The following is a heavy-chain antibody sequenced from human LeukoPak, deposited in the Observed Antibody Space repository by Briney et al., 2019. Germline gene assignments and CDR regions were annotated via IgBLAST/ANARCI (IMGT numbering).Heavy chain of an antibody. D-gene: IGHD3-10*01. Sequence: GGSLRLSCAASGFTFSSYGMHWVRQAPGKGLEWVAVISYDGSNKYYADSVKGRFTISRDNSKNTLYLQMNSLRAEDTAVYYCAKGGELLWFGELFGDYWGQGTLVTVSS. V-gene: IGHV3-30*18. J-gene: IGHJ4*02. CDR3: AKGGELLWFGELFGDY. CDR1: GFTFSSYG. CDR2: ISYDGSNK.